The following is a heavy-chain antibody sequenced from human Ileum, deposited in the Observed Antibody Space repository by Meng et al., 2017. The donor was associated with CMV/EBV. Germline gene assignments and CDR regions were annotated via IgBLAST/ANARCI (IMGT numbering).Heavy chain of an antibody. CDR3: AGGSTNCYRCGWYDP. J-gene: IGHJ5*02. CDR2: ISTTSDYI. D-gene: IGHD1-1*01. V-gene: IGHV3-21*01. Sequence: ASGFTFNSYSMNWVRQAPGEGLEWFSSISTTSDYIYYADSVKGRFTISRDNAKNSLYLQMDSLRAEDTAVYYCAGGSTNCYRCGWYDPWGQGTLVTSPQ. CDR1: GFTFNSYS.